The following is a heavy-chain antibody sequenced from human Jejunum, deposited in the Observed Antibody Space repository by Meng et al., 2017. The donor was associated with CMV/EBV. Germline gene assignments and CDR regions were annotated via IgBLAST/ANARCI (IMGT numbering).Heavy chain of an antibody. Sequence: QALLQGSGPGLVKSSETLSLTCFVSAGPISGYYWSWIRQPAGKGLEWIGRIYTSGSTHYNPSLKSRLTMSVDLAKNQISLKLSSVTAADTAVYYCARESGSYYWFDPWGQGTLVTVSS. CDR3: ARESGSYYWFDP. CDR2: IYTSGST. J-gene: IGHJ5*02. V-gene: IGHV4-4*07. CDR1: AGPISGYY. D-gene: IGHD1-26*01.